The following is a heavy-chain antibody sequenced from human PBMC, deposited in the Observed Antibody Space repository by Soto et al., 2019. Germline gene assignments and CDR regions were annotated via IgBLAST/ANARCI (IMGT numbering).Heavy chain of an antibody. D-gene: IGHD2-2*01. J-gene: IGHJ3*02. V-gene: IGHV1-69*02. CDR1: GGTFSSYT. Sequence: QVQLVQSGAEVKKPGSSVKVSCKASGGTFSSYTISWVRQAPGQGLEWMGRIIPILGIANYAQKFQGRVTITADKPTSKAYMALSSLRSEDTAVYYCARGGPVVVVPAARPAGRKDAFDIWGQGTMVTVSS. CDR2: IIPILGIA. CDR3: ARGGPVVVVPAARPAGRKDAFDI.